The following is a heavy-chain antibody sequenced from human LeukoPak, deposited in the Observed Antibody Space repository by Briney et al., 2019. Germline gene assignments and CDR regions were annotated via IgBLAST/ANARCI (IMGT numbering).Heavy chain of an antibody. J-gene: IGHJ5*02. CDR1: GFTFSSYA. D-gene: IGHD1-26*01. CDR3: GRDLGRHGFNS. CDR2: ISYDGSNK. V-gene: IGHV3-30-3*01. Sequence: QTGGSLRLSCAASGFTFSSYAMHWVRQAPGKGLEWVAVISYDGSNKYYADSVKGRFTISRDNARNTLYLQMNSLRAEDTAVYYCGRDLGRHGFNSWGQGTLVTVSS.